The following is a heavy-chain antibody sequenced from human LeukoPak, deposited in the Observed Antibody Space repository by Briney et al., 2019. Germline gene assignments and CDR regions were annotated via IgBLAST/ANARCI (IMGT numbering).Heavy chain of an antibody. CDR3: AKQEGWELGDYYFDY. CDR2: ISGSGDGT. J-gene: IGHJ4*02. Sequence: GSLRLSCVASGFRIGDFTMRLGRLAPGKGLESVSSISGSGDGTYYADSVKGRFTISRTNSRNTMYLQTTRLRAEDTALYYCAKQEGWELGDYYFDYWGQGPLVTVSS. D-gene: IGHD1-26*01. CDR1: GFRIGDFT. V-gene: IGHV3-23*01.